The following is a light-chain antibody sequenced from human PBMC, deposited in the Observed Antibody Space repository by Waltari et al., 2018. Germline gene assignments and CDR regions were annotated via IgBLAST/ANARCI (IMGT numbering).Light chain of an antibody. Sequence: DIVMTQSPDSLAVSLGERATLNRKSSQSVLYSSNNKNSLAWYQQKPGQPPKLLISWASTRESGVPERFSGSGSGTDFALTISSLQAEDVAVYFCQHYYSAPVTFGGGTRVEIQ. CDR1: QSVLYSSNNKNS. J-gene: IGKJ4*01. V-gene: IGKV4-1*01. CDR2: WAS. CDR3: QHYYSAPVT.